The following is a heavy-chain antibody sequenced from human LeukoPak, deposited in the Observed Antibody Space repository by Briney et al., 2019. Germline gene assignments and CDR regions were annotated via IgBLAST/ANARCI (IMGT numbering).Heavy chain of an antibody. CDR1: GFTFSSYW. D-gene: IGHD3-22*01. V-gene: IGHV3-7*01. CDR2: IKQDGREK. J-gene: IGHJ4*02. Sequence: GGSLRLSCAASGFTFSSYWMSWVRQAPGKGLEWVANIKQDGREKYYVDSVKGRFTISRDNAKNSLYLQMNSLRAEDTAVYYCARGGSYYYDSSGYYWFDYWGQGTLVTVSS. CDR3: ARGGSYYYDSSGYYWFDY.